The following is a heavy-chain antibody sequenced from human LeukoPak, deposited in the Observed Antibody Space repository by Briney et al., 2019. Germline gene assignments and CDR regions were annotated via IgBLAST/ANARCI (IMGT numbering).Heavy chain of an antibody. CDR1: VFTFSSYD. CDR2: IGTAGDT. J-gene: IGHJ3*02. Sequence: GGSLRLSCAASVFTFSSYDMHWVRQATGKGLEWVSAIGTAGDTYYPGSVKGRFTISRENAKNSLYLQMNSLRAGDTAVYYCARAGSGSAMVSAFDIWGQGTMVTVSS. D-gene: IGHD5-18*01. V-gene: IGHV3-13*01. CDR3: ARAGSGSAMVSAFDI.